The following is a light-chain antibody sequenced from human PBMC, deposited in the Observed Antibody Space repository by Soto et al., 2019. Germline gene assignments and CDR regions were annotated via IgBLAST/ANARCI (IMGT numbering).Light chain of an antibody. CDR2: TSS. CDR3: QQIYITPYT. V-gene: IGKV1-39*01. Sequence: DIQMTQSPSSLSVSVGDRVTITCRASQSINRYLNWYQQKPGKAPKLLIYTSSNLQSGVPSRFSDSGSGTDFTLTISSLQPEDFATYFCQQIYITPYTFGQGTKLESK. J-gene: IGKJ2*01. CDR1: QSINRY.